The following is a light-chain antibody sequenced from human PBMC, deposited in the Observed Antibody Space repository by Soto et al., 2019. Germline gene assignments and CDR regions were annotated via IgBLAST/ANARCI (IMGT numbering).Light chain of an antibody. Sequence: EIVLTQSPGTLSLSPGGRATLSCRASQSVSSSYLAWYQQKPGQAPRLLIYGASSRATGIPDRFSGSGSGTDFTLTISRLEPEDFAVDYCQQYGSSPPTFGQGTRLEIK. J-gene: IGKJ5*01. CDR1: QSVSSSY. CDR3: QQYGSSPPT. V-gene: IGKV3-20*01. CDR2: GAS.